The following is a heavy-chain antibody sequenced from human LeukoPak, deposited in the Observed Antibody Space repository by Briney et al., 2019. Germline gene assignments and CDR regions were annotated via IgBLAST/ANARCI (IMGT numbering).Heavy chain of an antibody. V-gene: IGHV3-11*06. D-gene: IGHD6-13*01. CDR1: GFTFSDYY. Sequence: GGSLRLSCVASGFTFSDYYMSWIRQAPGKGLEWVSYISSSSDYTNYADSVRGRFTISRDNAKNSLYLQMDSLRAEDTAVYYCARPPYSSSWDPGWFDPWGQGTLITVSS. CDR3: ARPPYSSSWDPGWFDP. J-gene: IGHJ5*02. CDR2: ISSSSDYT.